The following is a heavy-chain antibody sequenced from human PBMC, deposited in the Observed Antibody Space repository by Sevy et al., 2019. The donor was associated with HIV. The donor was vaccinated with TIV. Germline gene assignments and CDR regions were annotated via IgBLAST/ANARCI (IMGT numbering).Heavy chain of an antibody. CDR2: MKEDGSEK. D-gene: IGHD7-27*01. CDR3: VREGLGGLSYSLDC. Sequence: GGSLRLSCAASGFTFSSYWMSWVRQAPGKGLEWVATMKEDGSEKSHVDSVKGRFTISRDNAKNSLYLQMNGLRVDDTALYYCVREGLGGLSYSLDCWGQGTLVTVSS. J-gene: IGHJ4*02. V-gene: IGHV3-7*01. CDR1: GFTFSSYW.